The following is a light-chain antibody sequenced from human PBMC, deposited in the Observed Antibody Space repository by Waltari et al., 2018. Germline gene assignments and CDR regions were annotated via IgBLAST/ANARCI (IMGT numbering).Light chain of an antibody. J-gene: IGLJ2*01. Sequence: QSVLTQPPSVSGAPGQRVTISCTGSSSNIGAGYDVHWYQQLPGTAPKLLIYGNSNGPSGVPDRCSGSKSGTSASLAITGLQAEDEADYYGQSYDSSLSGSGVFGGGTKLTVL. CDR3: QSYDSSLSGSGV. CDR2: GNS. CDR1: SSNIGAGYD. V-gene: IGLV1-40*01.